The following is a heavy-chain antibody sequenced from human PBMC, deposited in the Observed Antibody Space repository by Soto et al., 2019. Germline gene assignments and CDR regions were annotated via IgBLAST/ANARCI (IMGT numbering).Heavy chain of an antibody. CDR3: ARGHGGITIFGAPGHFDY. D-gene: IGHD3-3*01. Sequence: ETLSLTCTVSGDSISSSSYYWGWIRQPPGKGLEWIGSISYSGSTYYNPSLKSRVTISVDTSRNQFSLNLSSVSAADAAVYYCARGHGGITIFGAPGHFDYWGQGTLVTVSS. CDR1: GDSISSSSYY. J-gene: IGHJ4*02. CDR2: ISYSGST. V-gene: IGHV4-39*01.